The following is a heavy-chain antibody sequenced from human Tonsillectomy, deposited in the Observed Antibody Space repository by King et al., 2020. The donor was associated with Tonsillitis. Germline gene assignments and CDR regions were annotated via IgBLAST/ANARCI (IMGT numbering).Heavy chain of an antibody. CDR3: AASGYSSSWLSDWYFDL. D-gene: IGHD6-13*01. CDR1: GFTFTSSA. J-gene: IGHJ2*01. V-gene: IGHV1-58*02. Sequence: QLVESGPEVKKPGTSVKVSCKASGFTFTSSAMQWVRQARGQRLEWIGWIVVGGGNTNYAQKFQERVTITRDMSTSTAYMELSSLRSEDTAVYYCAASGYSSSWLSDWYFDLWGRGTLVTVSS. CDR2: IVVGGGNT.